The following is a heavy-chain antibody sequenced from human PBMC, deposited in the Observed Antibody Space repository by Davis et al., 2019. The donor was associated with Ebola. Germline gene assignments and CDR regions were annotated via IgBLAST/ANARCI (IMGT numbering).Heavy chain of an antibody. CDR2: ISSKANSYAT. D-gene: IGHD4-17*01. Sequence: GESLKISCAASGFTFSSYAMSWVRQASGKGLEWVGRISSKANSYATAYAASVKGRFTISRDDSKNTAYLQMNSLKTEDTAVYYCTSHDYGDYTRDYWGQGTLVTVSS. CDR3: TSHDYGDYTRDY. V-gene: IGHV3-73*01. J-gene: IGHJ4*02. CDR1: GFTFSSYA.